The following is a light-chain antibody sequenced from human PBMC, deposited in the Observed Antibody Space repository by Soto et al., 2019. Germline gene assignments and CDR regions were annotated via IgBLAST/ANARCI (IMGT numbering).Light chain of an antibody. Sequence: QSVLTQPPSVSGAPGQRVTISCTGSSSNIGAGYDVHWYQQLPGTAPKLLIYGNSNRPSRVPDRFSGSKSGTSASLAITGLQAEDDADYYCQSYDSSLSGYYVFGTGTKVTVL. V-gene: IGLV1-40*01. CDR1: SSNIGAGYD. CDR3: QSYDSSLSGYYV. J-gene: IGLJ1*01. CDR2: GNS.